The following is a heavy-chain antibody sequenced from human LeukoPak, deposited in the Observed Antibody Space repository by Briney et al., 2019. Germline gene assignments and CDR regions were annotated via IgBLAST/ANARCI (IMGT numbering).Heavy chain of an antibody. CDR2: IIPIFGTA. CDR1: GGTFSSYA. D-gene: IGHD5-24*01. J-gene: IGHJ5*02. CDR3: ARGDGYKNWFYP. V-gene: IGHV1-69*05. Sequence: SVKVSCKASGGTFSSYAISWVRQAPGQGLEWMGGIIPIFGTANYAQKFQGRVTITTDESTSTAYMELSSLRSEDTAVYYCARGDGYKNWFYPWGQGTLVTVSS.